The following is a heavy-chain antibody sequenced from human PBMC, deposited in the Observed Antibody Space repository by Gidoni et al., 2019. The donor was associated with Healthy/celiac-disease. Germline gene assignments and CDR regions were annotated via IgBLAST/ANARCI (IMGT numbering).Heavy chain of an antibody. V-gene: IGHV4-59*01. Sequence: QVQLQESGPGLVKPSETLSLTCTVSGGSISSYYWSWIRQPPGKGLEWIGYIYYSGSTNYNPSLKSRVTISVDTSKNQFSLKLSSVTAADTAVYYCAIRPWGGGFDYWGQGTLVTVSS. D-gene: IGHD2-15*01. CDR2: IYYSGST. J-gene: IGHJ4*02. CDR3: AIRPWGGGFDY. CDR1: GGSISSYY.